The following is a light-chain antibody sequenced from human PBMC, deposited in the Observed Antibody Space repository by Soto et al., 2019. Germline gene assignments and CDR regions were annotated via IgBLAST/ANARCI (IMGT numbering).Light chain of an antibody. Sequence: DIQMTQSPSSLSASVGDRVTITCRASQSISSYLNWYQQKPGKAPKLLIYAASSLPSGVPSRFSGSVSGTDFALTIKSPRPEDSATYYCQPSYSTPWTFGQGTKVEF. V-gene: IGKV1-39*01. CDR1: QSISSY. CDR3: QPSYSTPWT. J-gene: IGKJ1*01. CDR2: AAS.